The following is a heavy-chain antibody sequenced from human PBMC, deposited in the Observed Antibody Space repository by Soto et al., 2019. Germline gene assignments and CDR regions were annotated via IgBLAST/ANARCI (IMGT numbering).Heavy chain of an antibody. CDR1: GGSFSGYY. CDR3: ARARDCSSTSCYGEDYYYMDV. J-gene: IGHJ6*03. CDR2: INHSGST. V-gene: IGHV4-34*01. D-gene: IGHD2-2*01. Sequence: SETLSLTCAVYGGSFSGYYWSWIRQPPGKGLEWIGEINHSGSTNYNPSLKSRVTISVDTSKNQFSLKLSSVTAADTAVYYCARARDCSSTSCYGEDYYYMDVWGKGTTVTVSS.